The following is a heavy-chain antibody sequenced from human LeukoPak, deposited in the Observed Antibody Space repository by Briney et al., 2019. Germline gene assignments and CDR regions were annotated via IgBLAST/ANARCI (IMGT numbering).Heavy chain of an antibody. CDR1: GGTFSSYA. V-gene: IGHV1-69*04. CDR2: IIPILGIA. CDR3: ASNTGSDSSGYTY. D-gene: IGHD3-22*01. J-gene: IGHJ4*02. Sequence: SVKVSCKASGGTFSSYAISWVRQAPGQGLEWMGRIIPILGIANYAQKFQGRVTITADKSTSTAYMELRSLRSDDTAVYYCASNTGSDSSGYTYWGQGTLVTVSS.